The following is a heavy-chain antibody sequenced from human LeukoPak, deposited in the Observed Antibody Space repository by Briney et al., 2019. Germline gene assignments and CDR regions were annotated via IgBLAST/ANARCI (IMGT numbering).Heavy chain of an antibody. CDR2: IYTSGST. D-gene: IGHD2-2*01. Sequence: SETLSRTCTVSGGSISSYYWSWIRQPAGKGLEWIGRIYTSGSTNYNPSLKSRVTMSVDTSKNQFSLKLSSVTAADTAVYYCARGRCSSTSCHREGTFDIWGQGTMVTVSS. J-gene: IGHJ3*02. CDR1: GGSISSYY. CDR3: ARGRCSSTSCHREGTFDI. V-gene: IGHV4-4*07.